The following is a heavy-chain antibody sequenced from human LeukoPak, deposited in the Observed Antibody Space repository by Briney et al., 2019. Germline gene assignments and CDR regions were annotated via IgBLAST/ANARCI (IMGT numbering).Heavy chain of an antibody. Sequence: ASVQVSCKASGGTFSSYAISWVRPPAGQGLEWMGGIIPIFGTANYAQKFQGRATITTDESTRTAYMEVSSLRSEDTAVYYCARVDCSSTSGYFWDVDYWGQGTLVTVSS. J-gene: IGHJ4*02. CDR3: ARVDCSSTSGYFWDVDY. V-gene: IGHV1-69*05. CDR2: IIPIFGTA. D-gene: IGHD2-2*01. CDR1: GGTFSSYA.